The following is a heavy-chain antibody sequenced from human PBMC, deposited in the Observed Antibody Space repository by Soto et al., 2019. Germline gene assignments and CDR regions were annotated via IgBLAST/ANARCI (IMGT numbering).Heavy chain of an antibody. J-gene: IGHJ6*02. CDR3: ASSYSNYALIDYYYYGMDV. D-gene: IGHD4-4*01. CDR2: INAGNGNT. Sequence: GASLNVSCNDFGYTFTSYAMHLVRHAPRQRLEGMGWINAGNGNTKYSQKFQGRVTITRDTSASTAYMELSSLRSEDTAVYYCASSYSNYALIDYYYYGMDVWGQGTTVTVSS. CDR1: GYTFTSYA. V-gene: IGHV1-3*01.